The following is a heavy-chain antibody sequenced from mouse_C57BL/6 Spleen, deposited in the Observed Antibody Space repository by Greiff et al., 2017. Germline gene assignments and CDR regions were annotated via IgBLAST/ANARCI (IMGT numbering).Heavy chain of an antibody. Sequence: DVQLVESGGGLVKPGGSLKLSCAASGFTFSSYAMSWVRQTPEKRLEWVATISDGGSYTYYPDNVKGRFTISRDNAKNNLYLQMSHLKSEDTAMYYCARSYGSSPMDYWGQGTSVTVSS. CDR3: ARSYGSSPMDY. CDR1: GFTFSSYA. CDR2: ISDGGSYT. J-gene: IGHJ4*01. V-gene: IGHV5-4*01. D-gene: IGHD1-1*01.